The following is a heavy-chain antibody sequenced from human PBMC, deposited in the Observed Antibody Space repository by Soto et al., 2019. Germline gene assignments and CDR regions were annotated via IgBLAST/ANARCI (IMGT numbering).Heavy chain of an antibody. Sequence: PGGSLRLSCAASGFTFSSYAMHWVRQAPGKGLEWVAVISYDGSNKYYADSVKGRFTISRDNSKNTLYLQMNSLRAEDTAVYYCARERYSGYNYLTFRAFDIWGQGTMVTVSS. CDR2: ISYDGSNK. J-gene: IGHJ3*02. CDR1: GFTFSSYA. D-gene: IGHD5-12*01. CDR3: ARERYSGYNYLTFRAFDI. V-gene: IGHV3-30-3*01.